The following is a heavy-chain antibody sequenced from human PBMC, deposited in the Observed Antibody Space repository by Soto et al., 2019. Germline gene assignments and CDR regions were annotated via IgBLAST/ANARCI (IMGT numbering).Heavy chain of an antibody. CDR3: AKDRGFYSSSPLY. V-gene: IGHV3-23*01. D-gene: IGHD6-13*01. CDR2: ISGSGGST. Sequence: EVQLLESGGGLVQPGGSLRLSCAASGFTFSSYARSWVRQAPGKGLEWVSAISGSGGSTYYADSVKGRFTISRDNSKNTLYLQMNSLRAEDTAVYYCAKDRGFYSSSPLYWGQGTLVTVSS. J-gene: IGHJ4*02. CDR1: GFTFSSYA.